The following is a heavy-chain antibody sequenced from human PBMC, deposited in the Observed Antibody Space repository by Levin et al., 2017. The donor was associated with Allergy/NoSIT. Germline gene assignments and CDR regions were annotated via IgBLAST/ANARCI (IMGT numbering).Heavy chain of an antibody. J-gene: IGHJ6*02. Sequence: GGSLRLSCAASGFTFSTFEMNWVRQAPGKGLEWVSYISNSGRTIYYADSVKGRFTISRDNAKNSLYLQMNSLRAGDTAVYYCAREYTTSSGKVFTYYYALDVWGQGTTVTVSS. CDR3: AREYTTSSGKVFTYYYALDV. D-gene: IGHD6-6*01. V-gene: IGHV3-48*03. CDR1: GFTFSTFE. CDR2: ISNSGRTI.